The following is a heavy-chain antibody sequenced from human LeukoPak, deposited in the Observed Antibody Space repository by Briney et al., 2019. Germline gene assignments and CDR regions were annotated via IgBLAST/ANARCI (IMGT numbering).Heavy chain of an antibody. CDR1: GFTVSSNY. J-gene: IGHJ4*02. CDR3: AKDQITLSVLDY. CDR2: IDGSGGLP. D-gene: IGHD1-20*01. V-gene: IGHV3-23*01. Sequence: GGSLRLSCAAPGFTVSSNYMSWVRQAPGKGLEWVSAIDGSGGLPYYADSVKGRFTISRDNSKNMLYLQMNSLRAEDTAVYYCAKDQITLSVLDYWGQGTLVTVSS.